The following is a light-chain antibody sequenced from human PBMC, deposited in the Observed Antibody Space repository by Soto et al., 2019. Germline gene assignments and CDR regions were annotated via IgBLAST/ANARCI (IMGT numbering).Light chain of an antibody. CDR2: EGG. V-gene: IGLV2-23*01. Sequence: QSVLPQPASVSGSPGQSITISCTGTNSDVEIYNLVSWYRQHPGKAPKLMIYEGGKRPSGVSNRFSGSKSGNTASLTIYGRQAEDEADYYCCSYAGSNNLLFGGGTKVTVL. CDR3: CSYAGSNNLL. J-gene: IGLJ2*01. CDR1: NSDVEIYNL.